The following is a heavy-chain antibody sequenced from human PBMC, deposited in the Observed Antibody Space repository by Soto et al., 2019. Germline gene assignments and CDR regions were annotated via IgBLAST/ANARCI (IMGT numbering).Heavy chain of an antibody. J-gene: IGHJ5*02. Sequence: QVQLVQSGAEVKKPGSSVKVSCKASGGTLSSYTISWVRQAPGQGLEWMGRIIPILGIANYAQKFQGRVTITADKSTSTAYMELSSQRSEDTAVYYGARSLSTSGLDPWGQGTLGTVSS. CDR2: IIPILGIA. V-gene: IGHV1-69*02. D-gene: IGHD2-2*01. CDR1: GGTLSSYT. CDR3: ARSLSTSGLDP.